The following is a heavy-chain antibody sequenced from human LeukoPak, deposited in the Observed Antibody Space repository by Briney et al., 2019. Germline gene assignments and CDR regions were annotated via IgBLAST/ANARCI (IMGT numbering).Heavy chain of an antibody. Sequence: PGGSLRLSCAASGFTFSSYEMNWVRQAPGKGLEWVSYISSSGSTIYYADSVKGRFTISRDNAKNSLYLQMNSLRAEDTAVYYFARDTLGEGEDANYAVYYFDYWGQGTPVTVSS. CDR3: ARDTLGEGEDANYAVYYFDY. CDR2: ISSSGSTI. J-gene: IGHJ4*02. D-gene: IGHD3-10*01. V-gene: IGHV3-48*03. CDR1: GFTFSSYE.